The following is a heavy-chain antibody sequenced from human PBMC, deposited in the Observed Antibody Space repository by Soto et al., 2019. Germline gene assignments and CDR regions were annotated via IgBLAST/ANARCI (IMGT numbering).Heavy chain of an antibody. V-gene: IGHV4-39*01. D-gene: IGHD6-6*01. CDR1: GVSISSSSYY. Sequence: SETLSLTCTVSGVSISSSSYYWGWIRQPPGKGLEWTGSIYYSGITYYNPSLKSRVTISVDTSKNQFSLKLSSVTAADTAVYYCAGRIAAREGWFDPWGQGTLVTVS. CDR2: IYYSGIT. CDR3: AGRIAAREGWFDP. J-gene: IGHJ5*02.